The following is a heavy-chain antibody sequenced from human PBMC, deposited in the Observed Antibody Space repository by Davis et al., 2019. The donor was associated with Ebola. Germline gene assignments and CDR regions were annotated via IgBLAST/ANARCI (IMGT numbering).Heavy chain of an antibody. Sequence: GESLKISCMCSGFSFTDYWIGWVRQVPGKGLEWMGIIYPGDSDSRYSPSFQGQVTISADKSISTAYLQWSNLKASDTAMYYCARHGTGGYYYYMDVWGKGTTVTVSS. CDR3: ARHGTGGYYYYMDV. CDR2: IYPGDSDS. J-gene: IGHJ6*03. V-gene: IGHV5-51*01. CDR1: GFSFTDYW. D-gene: IGHD1-14*01.